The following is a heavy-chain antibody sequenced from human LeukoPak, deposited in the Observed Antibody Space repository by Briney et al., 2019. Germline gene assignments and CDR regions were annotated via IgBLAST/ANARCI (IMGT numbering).Heavy chain of an antibody. CDR2: ISVSGNST. D-gene: IGHD6-19*01. Sequence: GGSLRLSCAASGFTFSTYAMSWVRQAPGKGLEWVSAISVSGNSTFYIDSVKGRFTTSRDNSKNTLYLQMNSLRAEDTAVYYCARAKAVAGPYDAFDIWGQGTMVTVSS. CDR3: ARAKAVAGPYDAFDI. J-gene: IGHJ3*02. V-gene: IGHV3-23*01. CDR1: GFTFSTYA.